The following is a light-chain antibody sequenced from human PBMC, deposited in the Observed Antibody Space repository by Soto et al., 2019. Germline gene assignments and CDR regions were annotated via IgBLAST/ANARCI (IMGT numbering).Light chain of an antibody. CDR1: QSVSSN. CDR3: QQYNNWPPVT. CDR2: GAS. V-gene: IGKV3-15*01. Sequence: EIVMTQSPATLSVSPGGRATLSCRSSQSVSSNLAWYQQKPGQAPRLLIYGASTRATGIPARFSDSGSGTEFTLTISSLQSEDFAVYYCQQYNNWPPVTFGQGTKVDI. J-gene: IGKJ1*01.